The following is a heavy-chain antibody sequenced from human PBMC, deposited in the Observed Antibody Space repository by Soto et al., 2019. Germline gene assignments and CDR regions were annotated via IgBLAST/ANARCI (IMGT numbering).Heavy chain of an antibody. J-gene: IGHJ4*02. Sequence: PGESLKISCQGSGYICTSYWIGWVRQMPGKGLEWMGIIYPGDSDTRYSPSFQGQVTISADKSITTAYLQWSSLEASDTAMYYCARRYGRFFDYWGQGSLVTVSS. D-gene: IGHD5-18*01. CDR3: ARRYGRFFDY. V-gene: IGHV5-51*01. CDR1: GYICTSYW. CDR2: IYPGDSDT.